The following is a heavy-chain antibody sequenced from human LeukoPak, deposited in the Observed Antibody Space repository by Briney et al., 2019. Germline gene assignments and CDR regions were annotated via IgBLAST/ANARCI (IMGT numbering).Heavy chain of an antibody. J-gene: IGHJ6*02. CDR3: ARGGWEQLWFPIPRYYYYYGMDV. Sequence: ASVNVSCKASGYTFTGYYMHWVRQAPGQGLEWMGWINPNSGGTNYAQKFQGWVTMTRDTSISTAYMELSRLRSDDTAVYYCARGGWEQLWFPIPRYYYYYGMDVWGQGTTVTVSS. D-gene: IGHD5-18*01. CDR2: INPNSGGT. V-gene: IGHV1-2*04. CDR1: GYTFTGYY.